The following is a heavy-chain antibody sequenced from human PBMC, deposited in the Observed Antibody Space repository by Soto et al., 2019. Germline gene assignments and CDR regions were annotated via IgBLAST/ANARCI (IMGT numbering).Heavy chain of an antibody. D-gene: IGHD3-22*01. J-gene: IGHJ6*02. Sequence: GGSLRLSCAASGFTFSSYAMSWVRQAPGKGLEWVSAISGSGGSTYYADSVKGRFTISRDNSKNTLYLQMNSLRAEDTAVYYCARENTMIVVENYYYYGMDVWGQGTTVTVFS. CDR2: ISGSGGST. V-gene: IGHV3-23*01. CDR3: ARENTMIVVENYYYYGMDV. CDR1: GFTFSSYA.